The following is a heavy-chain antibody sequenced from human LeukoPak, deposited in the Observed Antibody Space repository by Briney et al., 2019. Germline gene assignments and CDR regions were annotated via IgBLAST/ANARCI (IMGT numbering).Heavy chain of an antibody. J-gene: IGHJ5*02. CDR1: GFPFSSYE. CDR2: ISSSGTII. Sequence: GGSLILSCAASGFPFSSYEMNWVRQPPGKGLEWVSYISSSGTIIYYADSVKGRFTISRDNANNSVSLQMNSLTAEDTAVYYCARDSDYYGSGSYFDPWGQGTLVTVSS. D-gene: IGHD3-10*01. CDR3: ARDSDYYGSGSYFDP. V-gene: IGHV3-48*03.